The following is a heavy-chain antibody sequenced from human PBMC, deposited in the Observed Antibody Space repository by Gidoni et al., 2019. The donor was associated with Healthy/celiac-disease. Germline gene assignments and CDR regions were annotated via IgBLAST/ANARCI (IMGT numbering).Heavy chain of an antibody. V-gene: IGHV1-8*01. J-gene: IGHJ5*02. Sequence: QVQLVQCGAGVKKPGASVKVSCQASGYTFASYDINWVRQATGQGLEWMGWMNPNSGNTGYVQKFQGRATMTRNTSISTAYMELSSLKSDDTAVYYCARGSTNSRFFDPWGQGTLVTVSS. D-gene: IGHD2-8*01. CDR2: MNPNSGNT. CDR3: ARGSTNSRFFDP. CDR1: GYTFASYD.